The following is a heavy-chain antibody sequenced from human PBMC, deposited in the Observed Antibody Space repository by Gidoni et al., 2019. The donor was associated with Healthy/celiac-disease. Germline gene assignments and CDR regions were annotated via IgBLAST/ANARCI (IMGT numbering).Heavy chain of an antibody. V-gene: IGHV4-39*01. D-gene: IGHD2-2*02. CDR3: ARHGSIVVVPAAIGPAFDI. J-gene: IGHJ3*02. CDR2: IYYSGST. Sequence: QLQLQESGPGLVKPSETLYLTCTVSGGSISSSSYYWGWIRQPPGKGLEWIGSIYYSGSTYYNPSLKSRVTISVDTSKNQFSLKLSSVTAADTAVYYCARHGSIVVVPAAIGPAFDIWGQGTMVTVSS. CDR1: GGSISSSSYY.